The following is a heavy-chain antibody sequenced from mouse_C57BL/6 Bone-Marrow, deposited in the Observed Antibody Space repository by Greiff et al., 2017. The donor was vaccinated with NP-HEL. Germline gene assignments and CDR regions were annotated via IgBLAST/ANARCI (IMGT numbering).Heavy chain of an antibody. J-gene: IGHJ4*01. D-gene: IGHD1-1*01. CDR1: GYAFSSSW. Sequence: QVQLQQSGPELVKPGASVKISCKASGYAFSSSWMNWVKQRPGKGLEWIGRIYPGDGDTNYNGKFKGKATLTADKSSSTAYMQLSSLTSEDSAVYFCASLRGAMDYWGQGTSVTVSS. CDR2: IYPGDGDT. CDR3: ASLRGAMDY. V-gene: IGHV1-82*01.